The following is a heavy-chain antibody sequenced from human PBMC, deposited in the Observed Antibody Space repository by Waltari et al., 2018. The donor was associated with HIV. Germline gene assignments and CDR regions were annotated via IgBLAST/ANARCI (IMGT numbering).Heavy chain of an antibody. CDR3: ERGLSYFDGKPWPWYLDL. CDR2: MVTSAPTR. Sequence: SGGCSIQPGGSRRLSCVASGFRLSSYSVNWLRQTPGKPLERVSYMVTSAPTRDYADSVRDRFTVFADKTKQSVYLQISNLQDEDSAVYYCERGLSYFDGKPWPWYLDLWGRGSRVTVAS. D-gene: IGHD3-9*01. J-gene: IGHJ2*01. CDR1: GFRLSSYS. V-gene: IGHV3-48*02.